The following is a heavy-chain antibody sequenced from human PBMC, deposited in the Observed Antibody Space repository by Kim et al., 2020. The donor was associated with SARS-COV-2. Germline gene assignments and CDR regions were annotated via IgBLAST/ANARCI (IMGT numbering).Heavy chain of an antibody. CDR3: VKDQSSIRYSFWFDP. CDR1: GFTFSSYA. J-gene: IGHJ5*02. Sequence: GGSLRLSCSASGFTFSSYAMHWDRQAPGKGMEYVSAISSNGGSTYYADSVKGRFTISRDNSKNTLYLQMSSLRAEDTAVYYCVKDQSSIRYSFWFDPWGQGTLVTVSS. D-gene: IGHD3-9*01. V-gene: IGHV3-64D*09. CDR2: ISSNGGST.